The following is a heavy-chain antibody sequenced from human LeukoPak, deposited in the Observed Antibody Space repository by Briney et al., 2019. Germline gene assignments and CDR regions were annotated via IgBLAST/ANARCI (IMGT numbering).Heavy chain of an antibody. Sequence: GGSLRLSCAASGFTFSSYGMHWVRQAPGKGLEWVAVIWYGGSNKYYADSVKGRFTISRDNSKNTLYLQMNSLRAEDTAVYYCAKDRDSGYDRDLDYWGQGTLVTVSS. J-gene: IGHJ4*02. CDR1: GFTFSSYG. D-gene: IGHD5-12*01. CDR2: IWYGGSNK. V-gene: IGHV3-30*02. CDR3: AKDRDSGYDRDLDY.